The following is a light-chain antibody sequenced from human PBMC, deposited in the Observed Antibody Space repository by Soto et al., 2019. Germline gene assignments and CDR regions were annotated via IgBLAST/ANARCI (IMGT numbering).Light chain of an antibody. CDR1: QSVSSY. CDR3: KPTRNRPPT. J-gene: IGKJ1*01. Sequence: EIVLTQSPATLSLSPGERATLSCRASQSVSSYLAWYQQKPGQAPRLLIYDASNRATGIPARFSGSGSGTDFTLTISSLDLEDLVVRPPKPTRNRPPTFGQAPNVNIK. V-gene: IGKV3-11*01. CDR2: DAS.